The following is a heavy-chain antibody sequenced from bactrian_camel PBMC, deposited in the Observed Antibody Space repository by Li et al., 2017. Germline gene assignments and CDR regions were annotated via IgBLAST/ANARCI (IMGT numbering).Heavy chain of an antibody. V-gene: IGHV3S40*01. D-gene: IGHD5*01. CDR1: GFTITPYH. CDR2: SGGSST. CDR3: ANWGDNY. J-gene: IGHJ4*01. Sequence: VQLVESGGGMVQPGGSLRLSCAASGFTITPYHMTWVRQAPGKGLEWVSSSGGSSTFYADSVKGRFTIARDNAKNTLYLQLNYLKTEDTAMYYCANWGDNYWGQGTQVTVS.